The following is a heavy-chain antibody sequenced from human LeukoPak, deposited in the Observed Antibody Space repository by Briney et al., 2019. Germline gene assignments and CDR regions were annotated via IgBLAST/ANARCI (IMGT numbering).Heavy chain of an antibody. V-gene: IGHV1-8*01. J-gene: IGHJ4*02. D-gene: IGHD5-18*01. CDR3: ARRNTAMVAGLDY. Sequence: GASVKVSCKASGYTFTTYDINWVRHATGQGLEWMGWMNPNSGNTGYAQKFQGRVTMTRNTSISTAFMELSGLRSEDTAVYFCARRNTAMVAGLDYWGQGSLVTVSS. CDR1: GYTFTTYD. CDR2: MNPNSGNT.